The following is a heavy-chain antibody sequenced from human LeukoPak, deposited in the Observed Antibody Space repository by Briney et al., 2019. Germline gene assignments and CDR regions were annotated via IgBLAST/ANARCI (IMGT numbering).Heavy chain of an antibody. CDR1: RYTFTSYG. CDR3: ARDDIVVVPAAMGFDY. Sequence: ASVKVSCKASRYTFTSYGISWVRQAPGQGLEWMGWISAYNGNTNYAQKLQGRVTMTTDTSTSTAYMELRSLRSDDTAVYYCARDDIVVVPAAMGFDYWGQGTLVTVSS. D-gene: IGHD2-2*01. V-gene: IGHV1-18*04. CDR2: ISAYNGNT. J-gene: IGHJ4*02.